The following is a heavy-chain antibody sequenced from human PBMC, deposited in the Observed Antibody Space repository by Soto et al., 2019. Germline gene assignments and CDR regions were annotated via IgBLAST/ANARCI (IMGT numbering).Heavy chain of an antibody. J-gene: IGHJ6*02. CDR2: IYYSGST. CDR3: ARRKGYCSGGSCAAGVLFYYYHYGMDV. Sequence: SETLSLTCPVSGGSIRSSSYYWGWIRQPPGKGLEWIGSIYYSGSTYCNPSLKSRVTISVDTSKNQFSLKLSSVTAADTAVYYCARRKGYCSGGSCAAGVLFYYYHYGMDVWGQGTTVTVSS. CDR1: GGSIRSSSYY. D-gene: IGHD2-15*01. V-gene: IGHV4-39*01.